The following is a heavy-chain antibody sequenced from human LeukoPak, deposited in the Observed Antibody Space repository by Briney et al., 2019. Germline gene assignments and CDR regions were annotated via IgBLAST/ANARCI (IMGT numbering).Heavy chain of an antibody. D-gene: IGHD3-22*01. J-gene: IGHJ4*02. CDR2: ISGTGATT. V-gene: IGHV3-23*01. Sequence: GGSLRLSCAASGLTFSTYAMSWVRQAPGKGLEWVSGISGTGATTYYADSVKGRFTISRGNSKNTVYLQMNSLRAEDTAVYYCAKDRQVVMYYFDYWGQGTLVTVSS. CDR1: GLTFSTYA. CDR3: AKDRQVVMYYFDY.